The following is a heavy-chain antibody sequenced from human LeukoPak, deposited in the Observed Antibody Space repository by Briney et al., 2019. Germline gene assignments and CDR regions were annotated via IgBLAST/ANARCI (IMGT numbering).Heavy chain of an antibody. V-gene: IGHV4-4*02. Sequence: PSETLSLTCAVSGGSISIINWWSWVRQPPGKGLEWIGEIYHSGSTNYNPSLKSRVTMSVDKSKNQFSLTLSSVTAADTAVYYCVRLGYCSAGSCYSGFDYWGQGTLVTVSS. J-gene: IGHJ4*02. D-gene: IGHD2-15*01. CDR3: VRLGYCSAGSCYSGFDY. CDR2: IYHSGST. CDR1: GGSISIINW.